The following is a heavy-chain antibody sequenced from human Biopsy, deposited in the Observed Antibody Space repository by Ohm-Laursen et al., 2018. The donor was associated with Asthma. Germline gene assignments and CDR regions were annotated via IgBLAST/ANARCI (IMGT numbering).Heavy chain of an antibody. V-gene: IGHV3-30*03. Sequence: SLTLSCAASGFTFSNYGIHWVRQAPGKGLEWVAVLSYDGSNKYYADSVKGRFTISRDNSKNTLYLQMNSLRAEDTAVYYCAIQSSGPDFWSGYYYFDYWGQGTLVTVSS. D-gene: IGHD3-3*01. J-gene: IGHJ4*02. CDR3: AIQSSGPDFWSGYYYFDY. CDR2: LSYDGSNK. CDR1: GFTFSNYG.